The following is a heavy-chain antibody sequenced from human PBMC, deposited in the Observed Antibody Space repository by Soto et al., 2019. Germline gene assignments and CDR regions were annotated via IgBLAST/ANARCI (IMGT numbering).Heavy chain of an antibody. CDR2: LYDLDGT. D-gene: IGHD4-17*01. V-gene: IGHV3-53*01. CDR3: ASWRLRNHAFKM. Sequence: GGSLRLSFAASGLTVSGEKYIAWVRQAPGKVLEWVSALYDLDGTYYPASVKGRFTTSSGDISKTIVSLQMNSLRPDDTAVYYCASWRLRNHAFKMWGPGT. CDR1: GLTVSGEKY. J-gene: IGHJ3*02.